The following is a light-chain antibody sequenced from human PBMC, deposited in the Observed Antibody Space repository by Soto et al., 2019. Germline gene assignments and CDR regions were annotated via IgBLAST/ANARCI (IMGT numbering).Light chain of an antibody. CDR1: SRDVGGYNF. Sequence: PASVSPTPCQSIAISFTGTSRDVGGYNFVSWYRHHPDKAPKLRLFEVSNRPSGVSNRFSGSKSGNTASLTISGLQAEDEADYYCSSYTSGSTSYVFGPGTKVA. J-gene: IGLJ1*01. CDR2: EVS. CDR3: SSYTSGSTSYV. V-gene: IGLV2-14*01.